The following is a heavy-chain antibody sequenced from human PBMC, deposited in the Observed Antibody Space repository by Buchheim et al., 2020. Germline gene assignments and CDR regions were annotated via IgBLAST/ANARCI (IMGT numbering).Heavy chain of an antibody. Sequence: QVQLVQSGAEVKKPGASVKVSCKASGYTFTSYYMHWVRQAPGQGLEWMGIINPSGGSTSYAQKFQGRVTMTRDTSTSPVYMELSSLRAEDTAVYYCARGLTMVRGVITDNRDLDYWGQGTL. J-gene: IGHJ4*02. CDR3: ARGLTMVRGVITDNRDLDY. CDR2: INPSGGST. CDR1: GYTFTSYY. V-gene: IGHV1-46*01. D-gene: IGHD3-10*01.